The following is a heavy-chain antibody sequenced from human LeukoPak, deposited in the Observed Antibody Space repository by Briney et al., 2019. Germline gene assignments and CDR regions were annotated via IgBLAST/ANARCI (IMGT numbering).Heavy chain of an antibody. Sequence: GGSLRLSCAASGFTFSSYAMSWVRQVPGKGLERVSAISGSGGSTYYADSVKGRFTISRDNSKNTLYLQMNSLRAEDTAVYYCAKSYGSGSYYALDYWGQGTLVTVSS. CDR3: AKSYGSGSYYALDY. CDR1: GFTFSSYA. J-gene: IGHJ4*02. V-gene: IGHV3-23*01. CDR2: ISGSGGST. D-gene: IGHD3-10*01.